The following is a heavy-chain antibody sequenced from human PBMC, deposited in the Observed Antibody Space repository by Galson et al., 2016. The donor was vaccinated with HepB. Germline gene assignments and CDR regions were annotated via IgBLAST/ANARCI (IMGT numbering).Heavy chain of an antibody. V-gene: IGHV5-10-1*01. CDR3: ASRGYCASGSCQKYYFDF. Sequence: QSGAEVKKPGESLRLSCKGSGYNFTNYWISWVRQMPGKGLEWMGRIDPSDSYTNYSPSFEGHVIISADKSISTAYLQWSRLKASDTAIYYCASRGYCASGSCQKYYFDFWGQGTLVTVSS. D-gene: IGHD2-15*01. J-gene: IGHJ4*02. CDR1: GYNFTNYW. CDR2: IDPSDSYT.